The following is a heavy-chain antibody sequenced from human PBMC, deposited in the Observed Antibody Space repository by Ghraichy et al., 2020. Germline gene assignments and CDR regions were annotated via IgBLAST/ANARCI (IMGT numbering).Heavy chain of an antibody. CDR3: ASSYYYDSSGYFVY. CDR2: IYYSGST. V-gene: IGHV4-61*01. CDR1: GGSVSSGSYY. D-gene: IGHD3-22*01. Sequence: SETLSLTCTVSGGSVSSGSYYWSWIRQPPGKGLEWIGYIYYSGSTNYNPSLKSRVTISVDTSKNQFSLKLSSVTAADTAVYYCASSYYYDSSGYFVYWGQGTLVTVSS. J-gene: IGHJ4*02.